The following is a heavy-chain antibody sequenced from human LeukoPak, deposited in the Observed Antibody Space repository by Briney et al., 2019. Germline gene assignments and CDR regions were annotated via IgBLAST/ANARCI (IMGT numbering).Heavy chain of an antibody. Sequence: SETLSLTCTVSGGSISSGSYYWSWIRQPPGKGLEWIGYIYYSGSTNYNPSLKSRVTISVDTSKNQFSLKLSSVTAADTAVYYCARVYDSSGFYFDYWGQGTLVTVSS. J-gene: IGHJ4*02. CDR2: IYYSGST. CDR1: GGSISSGSYY. V-gene: IGHV4-61*01. D-gene: IGHD3-22*01. CDR3: ARVYDSSGFYFDY.